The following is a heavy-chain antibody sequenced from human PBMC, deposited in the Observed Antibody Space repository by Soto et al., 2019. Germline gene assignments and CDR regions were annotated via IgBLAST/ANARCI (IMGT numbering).Heavy chain of an antibody. J-gene: IGHJ6*02. V-gene: IGHV3-23*01. CDR3: AKGRDYGSDYGMDV. Sequence: GGSLRLSCEASGFTFSNYAMTWVRQAPGKGLEWVSGISGSGGSTYYADSVKGRFTISRDNSKNTLYLQMNSLRAEDTAVYYCAKGRDYGSDYGMDVWGQGTTVTSP. CDR1: GFTFSNYA. CDR2: ISGSGGST. D-gene: IGHD3-10*01.